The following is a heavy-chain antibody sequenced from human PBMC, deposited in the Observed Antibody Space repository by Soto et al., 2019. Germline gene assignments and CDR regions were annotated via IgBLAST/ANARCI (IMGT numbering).Heavy chain of an antibody. Sequence: VSCKASGYTFTSYGISWVRQAPGQGLEWMGWISAYNGNTNYAQKLQGRVTMTTDTSTSTAYMELRSLRSDDTAVYYCARVTAMVYHYYGMDVWGQGTTVTVSS. D-gene: IGHD5-18*01. CDR2: ISAYNGNT. V-gene: IGHV1-18*01. J-gene: IGHJ6*02. CDR3: ARVTAMVYHYYGMDV. CDR1: GYTFTSYG.